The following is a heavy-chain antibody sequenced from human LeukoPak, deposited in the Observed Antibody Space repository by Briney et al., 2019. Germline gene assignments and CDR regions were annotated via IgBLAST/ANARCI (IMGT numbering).Heavy chain of an antibody. CDR2: IYYSGIT. CDR3: ARHVPYYYDSSGPGIDAFDI. J-gene: IGHJ3*02. Sequence: SETLSLTCSVSGGSISSGDYYWSWIRQPPGKGLEWIGYIYYSGITYYNLSLRSRFTISVDTSKNQFSLKLSSVTAADTAVYYCARHVPYYYDSSGPGIDAFDIWGQGTMVTVSS. CDR1: GGSISSGDYY. D-gene: IGHD3-22*01. V-gene: IGHV4-30-4*08.